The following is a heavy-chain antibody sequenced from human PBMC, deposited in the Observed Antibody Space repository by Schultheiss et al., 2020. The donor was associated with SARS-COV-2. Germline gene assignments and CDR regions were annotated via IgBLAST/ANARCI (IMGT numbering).Heavy chain of an antibody. CDR1: GFTFSNAW. CDR2: IYYSGST. J-gene: IGHJ6*03. Sequence: ESLKISCAASGFTFSNAWMSWIRQPPGERLEWIGYIYYSGSTHYNPSLKSRSTISVDTSKNQLSLNLTSVTAADTAVYYCARLPAPQRVNYYYYYMDVWGKGTMVTVSS. V-gene: IGHV4-59*12. CDR3: ARLPAPQRVNYYYYYMDV. D-gene: IGHD2-2*01.